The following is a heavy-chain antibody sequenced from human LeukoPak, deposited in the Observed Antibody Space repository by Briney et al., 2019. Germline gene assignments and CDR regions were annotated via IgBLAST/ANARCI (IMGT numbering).Heavy chain of an antibody. CDR2: FYYGERS. Sequence: SETLSLTCTVSGASIDKNHWSWLRQAPGKGLECIGNFYYGERSNYNPSLKSRVTISVDTSKNQFSLKLTSVTAADTAVYYCARLAYYYDRSGPSDWYFDFWGRGTLATVSS. J-gene: IGHJ2*01. D-gene: IGHD3-22*01. CDR3: ARLAYYYDRSGPSDWYFDF. V-gene: IGHV4-59*08. CDR1: GASIDKNH.